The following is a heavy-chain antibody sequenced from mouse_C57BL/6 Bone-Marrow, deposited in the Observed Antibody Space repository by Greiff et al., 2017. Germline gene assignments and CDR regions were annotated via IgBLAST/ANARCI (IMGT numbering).Heavy chain of an antibody. V-gene: IGHV1-20*01. CDR3: ARSYCGSSYWYFDV. D-gene: IGHD1-1*01. J-gene: IGHJ1*03. Sequence: VQLQQSGPELVKPGDSVKISCKASGYSFTGYFMNWVMQSHGKSLEWIGRINPYNGDTFYNQKFKGKATLTVDKSSSTAHMELRSLTSEDSAVYYCARSYCGSSYWYFDVWGTGTTVTVSS. CDR2: INPYNGDT. CDR1: GYSFTGYF.